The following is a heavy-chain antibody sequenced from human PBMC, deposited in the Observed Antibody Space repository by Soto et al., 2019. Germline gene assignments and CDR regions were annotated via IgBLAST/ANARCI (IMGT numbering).Heavy chain of an antibody. J-gene: IGHJ4*02. CDR3: ARESEDLTSNFHY. CDR1: GFTFTRYS. V-gene: IGHV3-21*06. CDR2: ISSTTNYI. Sequence: GGSLRLSCAASGFTFTRYSMNWVRQAPGKGLEWVSSISSTTNYIYYGDSMKGRFTISRDNAKNSLYLEMNSLRAEDTAVYYCARESEDLTSNFHYWGPGAMLTVFS.